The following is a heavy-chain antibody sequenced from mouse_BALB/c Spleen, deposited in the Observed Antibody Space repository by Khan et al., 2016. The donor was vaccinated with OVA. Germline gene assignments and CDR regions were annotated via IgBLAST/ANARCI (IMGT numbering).Heavy chain of an antibody. J-gene: IGHJ1*01. Sequence: LVESGPELKKPGETVKISCKASGYTFTNYRMNWMKQAPEKGLKWMGWINTYTGEPTYGDDFKGRFAFSLETSASTAYLQINNLKNEDMATXFCARETSYWYFDAWGAGTTVTVSS. D-gene: IGHD1-3*01. V-gene: IGHV9-1*02. CDR2: INTYTGEP. CDR3: ARETSYWYFDA. CDR1: GYTFTNYR.